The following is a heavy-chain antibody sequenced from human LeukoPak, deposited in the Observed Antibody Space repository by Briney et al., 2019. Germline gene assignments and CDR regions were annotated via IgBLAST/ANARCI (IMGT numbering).Heavy chain of an antibody. CDR1: GGSISSSSYY. Sequence: SETLSLTCTVSGGSISSSSYYWGWIRQPPGKGLEWIGSIYYSGSTYYNPSLKSRVTISVDTSKNQFSLKLSSVTAADTAVYYCARGSYGSGSYYNASYYYYYYYMDVWGKGTTVTVSS. CDR3: ARGSYGSGSYYNASYYYYYYYMDV. CDR2: IYYSGST. D-gene: IGHD3-10*01. J-gene: IGHJ6*03. V-gene: IGHV4-39*07.